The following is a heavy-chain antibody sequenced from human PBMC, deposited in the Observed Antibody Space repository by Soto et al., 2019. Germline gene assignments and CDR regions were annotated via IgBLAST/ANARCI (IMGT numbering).Heavy chain of an antibody. D-gene: IGHD4-4*01. Sequence: PSETLSLTCTVSGGSVSSAGYYWTWIRQPPGKGLDWIGSVHPSGTTRYNPSLEGRVTISVDTPTNQFSLNLRSVTPADTAVYYCARGPDYSKIGHWGQGTLVTVSS. CDR2: VHPSGTT. CDR1: GGSVSSAGYY. J-gene: IGHJ4*02. V-gene: IGHV4-61*08. CDR3: ARGPDYSKIGH.